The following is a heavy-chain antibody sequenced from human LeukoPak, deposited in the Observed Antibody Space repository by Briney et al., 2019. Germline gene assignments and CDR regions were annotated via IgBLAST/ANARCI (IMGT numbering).Heavy chain of an antibody. CDR3: ANLGGTTGYFDY. D-gene: IGHD1-7*01. CDR1: GFTFSSYG. J-gene: IGHJ4*02. Sequence: PGGSLRLSCAASGFTFSSYGMHWVRQAPGKGLEWVAFIRYDGGNKYYADSVKGRFTISRDNSKNTLYLQMNSLRAEDTAVYYCANLGGTTGYFDYWGQGTLVTVSS. V-gene: IGHV3-30*02. CDR2: IRYDGGNK.